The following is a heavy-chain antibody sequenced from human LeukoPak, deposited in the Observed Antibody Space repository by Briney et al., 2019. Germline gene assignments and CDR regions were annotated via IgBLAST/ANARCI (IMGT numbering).Heavy chain of an antibody. D-gene: IGHD6-19*01. Sequence: RASETLSLTCAVYGGSFSGYYWTWIRQPPGKGLEWIGEINHSGSTNYNPSLKSRVTISADTSRNHFSLNLGSVTAADTAVYYCARGRSGSSSGWPKRYYFDYWGQGTLVTVSS. CDR1: GGSFSGYY. V-gene: IGHV4-34*01. CDR2: INHSGST. CDR3: ARGRSGSSSGWPKRYYFDY. J-gene: IGHJ4*02.